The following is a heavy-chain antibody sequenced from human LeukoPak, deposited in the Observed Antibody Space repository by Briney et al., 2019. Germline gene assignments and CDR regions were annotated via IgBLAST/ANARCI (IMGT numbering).Heavy chain of an antibody. CDR3: ARLYGDADY. Sequence: GESLKISCKGSGNRFTTYWIGWVRQMPGKGLEWMGIIYPSDSDTRYSPSFQGQVTISADKSISTAYLQWNSLKASDTAMYYCARLYGDADYWGQGPLVTVSS. CDR1: GNRFTTYW. J-gene: IGHJ4*02. V-gene: IGHV5-51*01. CDR2: IYPSDSDT. D-gene: IGHD4-17*01.